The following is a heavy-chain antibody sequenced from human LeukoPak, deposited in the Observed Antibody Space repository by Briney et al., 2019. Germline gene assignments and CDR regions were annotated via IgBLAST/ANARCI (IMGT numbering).Heavy chain of an antibody. CDR2: ISSSGSTI. J-gene: IGHJ4*02. CDR3: ARDPGSSGYTFDY. D-gene: IGHD3-22*01. CDR1: GFTFSSYE. V-gene: IGHV3-48*03. Sequence: GGSLRLSCAASGFTFSSYEMNWVRQAPGKGLEWVSYISSSGSTIYYADSVKGRFTISRDNAKNSLYLQMNSLRAEDTAVYYRARDPGSSGYTFDYWGQGTLVTVSS.